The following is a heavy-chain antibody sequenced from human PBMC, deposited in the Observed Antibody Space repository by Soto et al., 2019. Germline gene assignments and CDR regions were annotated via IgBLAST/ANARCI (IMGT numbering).Heavy chain of an antibody. V-gene: IGHV1-45*02. CDR3: ARDLYSNYFLYFYYYMDV. CDR1: GYTFTYCS. Sequence: SVKVSCKASGYTFTYCSLHWLQQAPGQGLERMRWITLYNGNTNYAKKFQGRVTMTRDTSTSTVYMELSSLRSEDTAVYYCARDLYSNYFLYFYYYMDVWGKGTTVTVSS. CDR2: ITLYNGNT. D-gene: IGHD4-4*01. J-gene: IGHJ6*03.